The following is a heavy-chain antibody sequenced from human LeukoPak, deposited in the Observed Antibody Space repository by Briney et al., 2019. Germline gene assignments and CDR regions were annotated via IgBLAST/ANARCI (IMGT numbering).Heavy chain of an antibody. CDR2: TSYDASNI. J-gene: IGHJ4*02. D-gene: IGHD6-13*01. CDR3: AKDRSSSWCIDS. V-gene: IGHV3-30*18. Sequence: GGSLRLSWAASGFTFSSCGMHWVRQAPGKGLEWVAITSYDASNIYYADSVRGRFTISRDNSKNTLSLRMDSLRAEDTAIYYCAKDRSSSWCIDSWGQGTLVTVSS. CDR1: GFTFSSCG.